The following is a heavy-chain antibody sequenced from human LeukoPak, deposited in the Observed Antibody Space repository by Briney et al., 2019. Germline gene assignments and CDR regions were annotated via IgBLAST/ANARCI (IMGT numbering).Heavy chain of an antibody. CDR1: GFTFSSYG. D-gene: IGHD6-13*01. Sequence: GGSLRLSCAASGFTFSSYGMHWVRQAPGKGLEWVAFIRYDGSNKYYADSVKGRFTISRDNSKNTLYLQMNSLRAEDTAVYYCAKGIPTYSRGVFDYWGQGTLVTVSS. J-gene: IGHJ4*02. CDR2: IRYDGSNK. CDR3: AKGIPTYSRGVFDY. V-gene: IGHV3-30*02.